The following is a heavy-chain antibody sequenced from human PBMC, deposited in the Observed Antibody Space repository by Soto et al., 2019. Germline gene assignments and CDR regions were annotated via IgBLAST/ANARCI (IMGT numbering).Heavy chain of an antibody. V-gene: IGHV5-51*01. D-gene: IGHD2-2*01. CDR2: IYPGDYDT. Sequence: GESLKISCKGSGYSFTSYWIGWGRQMPGKGLEWKGIIYPGDYDTRYSPSFQGQVTISADKSISTAYLKWSSLKAADTAMYYCARLPQQGYCSSTSCFQYYFDYWGQGTLVTVSS. CDR3: ARLPQQGYCSSTSCFQYYFDY. J-gene: IGHJ4*02. CDR1: GYSFTSYW.